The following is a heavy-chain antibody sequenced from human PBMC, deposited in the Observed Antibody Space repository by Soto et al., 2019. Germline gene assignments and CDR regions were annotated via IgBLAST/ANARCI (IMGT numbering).Heavy chain of an antibody. V-gene: IGHV4-59*01. D-gene: IGHD3-10*01. CDR2: TYYLGST. Sequence: SETLSLTCSVSGGSMSEYFWSWIRQSPGKGLEWIGYTYYLGSTDYNPSLKSRVTISVDTSKRQFSLRLTSVTAADTAVYYCARDGYDGSGSPYPAYWGPGTQVTVSS. J-gene: IGHJ4*02. CDR1: GGSMSEYF. CDR3: ARDGYDGSGSPYPAY.